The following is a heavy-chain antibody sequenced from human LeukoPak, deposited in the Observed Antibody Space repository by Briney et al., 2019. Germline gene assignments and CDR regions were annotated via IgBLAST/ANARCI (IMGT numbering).Heavy chain of an antibody. V-gene: IGHV3-23*01. CDR1: GFTFGSYG. CDR2: ISGSGGST. CDR3: AKRDGSGSYHFDY. D-gene: IGHD3-10*01. J-gene: IGHJ4*02. Sequence: PGGSLRLSCAASGFTFGSYGIHWVRQAPGKGLEWVSGISGSGGSTYYADSVKGRFTISRDNSKNTLYLQMNSLRAEDTAVYYCAKRDGSGSYHFDYWGQGTLVTVSS.